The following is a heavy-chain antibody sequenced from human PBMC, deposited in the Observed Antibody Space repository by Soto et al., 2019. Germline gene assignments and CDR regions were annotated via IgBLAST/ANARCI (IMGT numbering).Heavy chain of an antibody. CDR3: ARVESPETELGLLEAFDI. CDR2: INSDGSSA. J-gene: IGHJ3*02. Sequence: PGGSLRLSCAASGFTFSSYWMQWVRQAPGKGLVWVSRINSDGSSALYADSVKGRFTISRDNDKSTLYLQMSNLRVEDSAVYYCARVESPETELGLLEAFDIWGQGTMVTVSS. CDR1: GFTFSSYW. D-gene: IGHD1-7*01. V-gene: IGHV3-74*01.